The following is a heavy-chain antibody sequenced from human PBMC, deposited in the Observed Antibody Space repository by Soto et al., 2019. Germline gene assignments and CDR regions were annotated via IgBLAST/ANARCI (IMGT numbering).Heavy chain of an antibody. CDR3: VTAVRTRLDN. D-gene: IGHD3-10*01. Sequence: HPGGSLRLSCAASGFIFSNFAMYWVRRAPGKGLEWVSSIRQSGDRASYADSARGRFTISRDNSKNTLYLQMNGLRLDDTAVYYCVTAVRTRLDNWGPGTLVTV. CDR1: GFIFSNFA. CDR2: IRQSGDRA. V-gene: IGHV3-23*01. J-gene: IGHJ4*02.